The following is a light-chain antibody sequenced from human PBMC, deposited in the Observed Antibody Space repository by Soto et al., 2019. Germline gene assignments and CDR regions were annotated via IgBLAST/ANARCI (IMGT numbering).Light chain of an antibody. CDR3: QQYNSFPWT. CDR1: QGISNY. V-gene: IGKV1-27*01. J-gene: IGKJ1*01. Sequence: DIQMTQSPSSLSASVGDRVTITCRASQGISNYLAWYQQKPGKVPRLLIFAASTLQSGAPSRFRGGGSETDLTITIRNLQPDDFETYYCQQYNSFPWTFGLGTKVDIK. CDR2: AAS.